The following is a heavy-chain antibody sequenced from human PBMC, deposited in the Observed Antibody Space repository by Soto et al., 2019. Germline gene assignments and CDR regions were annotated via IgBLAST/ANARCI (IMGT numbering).Heavy chain of an antibody. CDR2: ISWNGAAT. D-gene: IGHD3-10*01. CDR1: GFTFDDYA. V-gene: IGHV3-9*01. Sequence: EAHLVESGGGLVQPGRSLRLSCVASGFTFDDYAIHWVRQAPGKGLGWVSGISWNGAATGYADSVKGRFTISRDNAKNSLQLQMSSLRTEDTAIYYCANLPLYGSGFDCWGQGTLVTVSS. J-gene: IGHJ4*02. CDR3: ANLPLYGSGFDC.